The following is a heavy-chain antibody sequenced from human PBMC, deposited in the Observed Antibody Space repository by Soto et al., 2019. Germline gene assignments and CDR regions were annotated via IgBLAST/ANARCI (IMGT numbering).Heavy chain of an antibody. D-gene: IGHD3-16*01. V-gene: IGHV1-18*01. CDR3: AREGEMPYYYYGLDV. CDR1: GYTFTTYG. CDR2: ISGYNGHT. J-gene: IGHJ6*02. Sequence: QVQLVQSGAEVRKPGASVKVSCKASGYTFTTYGISWVRQAPGQGLEWMGWISGYNGHTKYAQKFQGRVTMTTDTSMSTVYMDLRSLGSDDTAVYYCAREGEMPYYYYGLDVWGQGTTVTVSS.